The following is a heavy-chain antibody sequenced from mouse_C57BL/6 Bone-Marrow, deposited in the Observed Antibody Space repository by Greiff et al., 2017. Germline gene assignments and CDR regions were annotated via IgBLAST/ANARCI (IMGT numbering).Heavy chain of an antibody. J-gene: IGHJ4*01. CDR3: ARWACMDY. V-gene: IGHV1-76*01. CDR2: IYPGSGNT. Sequence: VQLQQSGAELVRPGASVTLSCTASGYTFTDYYINWVKQRPGQGLEWIARIYPGSGNTYYNAKFKGKATLTAEKTSSTAYMQLSSLTSEDSAFYFSARWACMDYWGQGTSVTVSS. CDR1: GYTFTDYY.